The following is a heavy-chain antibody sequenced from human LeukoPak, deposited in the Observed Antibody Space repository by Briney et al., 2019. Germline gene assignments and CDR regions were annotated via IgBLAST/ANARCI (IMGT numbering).Heavy chain of an antibody. Sequence: PGGSLIFCCAASEFSFSSYWMNWVRQPPGKGLEWVANIKTDGSEQYYADSVKGRFTISRDNAKNSLYLQMNSLRDEDMAVYYCARTDWNGVYALDIWGPGTMVTVSS. J-gene: IGHJ3*02. CDR3: ARTDWNGVYALDI. V-gene: IGHV3-7*05. CDR1: EFSFSSYW. D-gene: IGHD1-1*01. CDR2: IKTDGSEQ.